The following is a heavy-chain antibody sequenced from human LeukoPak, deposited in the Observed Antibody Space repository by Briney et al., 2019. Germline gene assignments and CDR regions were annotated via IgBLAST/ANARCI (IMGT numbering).Heavy chain of an antibody. Sequence: GGSLRLSCAASGFTFSSYPLHWVRQAPGKGLEWVAFIRHDGSDKFYADSVKGRFTISRDNSKNTLYLEMNSLRIEDTAVYYCARAPMHRSSGTIGYYMDVWGQGTTVTVSS. CDR3: ARAPMHRSSGTIGYYMDV. CDR1: GFTFSSYP. J-gene: IGHJ6*03. V-gene: IGHV3-30*02. D-gene: IGHD1-26*01. CDR2: IRHDGSDK.